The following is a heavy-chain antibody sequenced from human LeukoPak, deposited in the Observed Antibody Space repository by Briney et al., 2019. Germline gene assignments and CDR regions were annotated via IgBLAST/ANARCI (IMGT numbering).Heavy chain of an antibody. CDR2: INHSGST. CDR1: GGSFSGYY. J-gene: IGHJ6*03. Sequence: SETLSLTCAVYGGSFSGYYWSWIRQPPGKGLEWIGEINHSGSTNYNPSLKSRVTISVDTSKNQFSLKLSSVTAADTAVYYCARHGSGSYSADPPYYYYYYMDVWGKGTTVTVSS. V-gene: IGHV4-34*01. CDR3: ARHGSGSYSADPPYYYYYYMDV. D-gene: IGHD3-10*01.